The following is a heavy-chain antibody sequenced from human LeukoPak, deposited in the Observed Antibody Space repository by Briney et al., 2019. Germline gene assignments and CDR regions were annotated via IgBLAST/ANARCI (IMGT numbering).Heavy chain of an antibody. CDR2: MNPNSGNT. V-gene: IGHV1-8*03. J-gene: IGHJ4*02. Sequence: ASVKVSCKASGYTFTSYDINWVRQATGQGLEWIGWMNPNSGNTGYAQKFQGRVTITRNTSISTAYMELSSLRSEDTAVYYCARSGAEITRLYDYWGQGTLVTVSS. CDR3: ARSGAEITRLYDY. D-gene: IGHD3-16*01. CDR1: GYTFTSYD.